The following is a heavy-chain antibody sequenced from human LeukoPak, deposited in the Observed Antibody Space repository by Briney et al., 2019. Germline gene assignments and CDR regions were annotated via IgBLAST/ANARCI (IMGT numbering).Heavy chain of an antibody. CDR2: ISYDGSNK. CDR1: GFTFSSYA. V-gene: IGHV3-30*04. CDR3: ASPAAGTSGFDY. D-gene: IGHD6-13*01. Sequence: GGSLRLPCAASGFTFSSYAMHWVRQAPGKGLEWVAVISYDGSNKYYADSVKGRFTISRDNSKNTLYLQMNSLRAEDTAVYYCASPAAGTSGFDYWGQGTLVTVSS. J-gene: IGHJ4*02.